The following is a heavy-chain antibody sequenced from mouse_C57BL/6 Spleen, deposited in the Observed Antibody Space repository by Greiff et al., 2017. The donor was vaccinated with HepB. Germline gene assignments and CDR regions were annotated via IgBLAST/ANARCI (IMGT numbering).Heavy chain of an antibody. CDR1: GYTFTSYW. CDR2: IYPGSGST. J-gene: IGHJ1*03. Sequence: QVQLKQPGAELVKPGASVKMSCKASGYTFTSYWITWVKQRPGQGLEWIGDIYPGSGSTNYNEKFKSKATLTVDTSSSTAYMQLSSLTSEDSAVYYCARARGLRHDWYFDVWGTGTTVTVSS. CDR3: ARARGLRHDWYFDV. D-gene: IGHD2-2*01. V-gene: IGHV1-55*01.